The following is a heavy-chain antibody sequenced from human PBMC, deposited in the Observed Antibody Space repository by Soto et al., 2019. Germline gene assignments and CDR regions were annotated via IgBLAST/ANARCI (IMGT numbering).Heavy chain of an antibody. J-gene: IGHJ4*02. CDR2: IYSGGST. CDR3: ARAPIVGATLAFDY. D-gene: IGHD1-26*01. CDR1: GFTVSSNY. Sequence: LRLSCAASGFTVSSNYMSWVRQAPGKGLEWVSVIYSGGSTYYADSVKGRFTISRDNSKNTLYLQMNSLRAEDTAVYYCARAPIVGATLAFDYWGQGTLVTVSS. V-gene: IGHV3-53*01.